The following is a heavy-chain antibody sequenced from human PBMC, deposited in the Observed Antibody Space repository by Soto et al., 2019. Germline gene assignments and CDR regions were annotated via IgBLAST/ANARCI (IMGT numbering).Heavy chain of an antibody. V-gene: IGHV3-23*04. D-gene: IGHD3-10*02. Sequence: EVQLVESGGGLVQPGGSLRLTCAASGFTFGTYAMSWVRQAPGEGLEWVAGLFWPGSGISYADSVKGRFTISRDNSNNMLYLQKHSRRGEDKAVYYCAKDRQPDVRWPLDHWGRGTLVIVSS. CDR1: GFTFGTYA. CDR3: AKDRQPDVRWPLDH. J-gene: IGHJ4*02. CDR2: LFWPGSGI.